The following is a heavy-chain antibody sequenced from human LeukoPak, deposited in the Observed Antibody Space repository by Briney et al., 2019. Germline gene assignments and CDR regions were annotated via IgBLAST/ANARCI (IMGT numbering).Heavy chain of an antibody. Sequence: ASVKVSCKASGYTFTGYYMHWVRQAPGQGLEWMGWINPNSGGTNYAQKFQGRVTMTRDTYISTAYMELSRLRSDDTAVYYCARIVPSPGAANYFDYWGQGTLVTVSS. CDR3: ARIVPSPGAANYFDY. CDR2: INPNSGGT. CDR1: GYTFTGYY. V-gene: IGHV1-2*02. D-gene: IGHD2-2*01. J-gene: IGHJ4*02.